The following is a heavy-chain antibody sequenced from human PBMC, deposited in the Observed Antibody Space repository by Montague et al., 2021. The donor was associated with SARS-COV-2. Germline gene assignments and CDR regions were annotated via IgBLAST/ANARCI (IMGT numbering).Heavy chain of an antibody. D-gene: IGHD3-10*01. CDR1: GGPISSSSCY. CDR2: IHSSGST. Sequence: SETLSLTCTVSGGPISSSSCYWGWIRQPPGKGLEWLGYIHSSGSTNYNPSLKSRVTISVDTSKSQFSLKLGSVTAADTAVYYCATTPGRFGEFHFDYWGQGTLVTVSS. J-gene: IGHJ4*02. V-gene: IGHV4-61*05. CDR3: ATTPGRFGEFHFDY.